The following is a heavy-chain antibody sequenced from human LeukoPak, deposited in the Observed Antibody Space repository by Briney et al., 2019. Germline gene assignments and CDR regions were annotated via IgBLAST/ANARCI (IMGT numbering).Heavy chain of an antibody. CDR1: GFTFSTYG. CDR2: ISSNGGST. CDR3: ARGLRAYYYYGMDV. V-gene: IGHV3-64*02. Sequence: GGFLRLSCAASGFTFSTYGMHWVRQPPGEGLEYVSAISSNGGSTYYADSVKGRFTISRDNSKNTLFLQMGSLRVVDMAVYYCARGLRAYYYYGMDVWGQGTTVTVSS. D-gene: IGHD3-3*01. J-gene: IGHJ6*02.